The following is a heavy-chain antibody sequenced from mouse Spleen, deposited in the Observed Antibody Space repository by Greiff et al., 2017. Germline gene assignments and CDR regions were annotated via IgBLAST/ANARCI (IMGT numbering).Heavy chain of an antibody. CDR2: ISSGSSTI. CDR1: GFTFSDYG. J-gene: IGHJ3*01. Sequence: EVKLVESGGGLVKPGGSLKLSCAASGFTFSDYGMHWVRQAPEKGLEWVAYISSGSSTIYYADTVKGRFTISRDNAKNTLFLQMTSLRSEDTAMYYCVSTTLAWFAYWGQGTLVTVSA. D-gene: IGHD4-1*02. V-gene: IGHV5-17*01. CDR3: VSTTLAWFAY.